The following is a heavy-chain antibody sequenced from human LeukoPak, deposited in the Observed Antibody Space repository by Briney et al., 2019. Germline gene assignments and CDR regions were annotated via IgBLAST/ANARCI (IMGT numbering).Heavy chain of an antibody. D-gene: IGHD2-15*01. Sequence: SSETLSLTCTVSGGSISSYYWSWIRQPPGKGLEWIGYIYYSGSTNYNPSLKSRVTISVDTSKNQFSLKLSSVTAADTAVYYCARDGDCSGGSCYSDYFDYWGQGTLVTVSS. CDR3: ARDGDCSGGSCYSDYFDY. V-gene: IGHV4-59*01. CDR1: GGSISSYY. J-gene: IGHJ4*02. CDR2: IYYSGST.